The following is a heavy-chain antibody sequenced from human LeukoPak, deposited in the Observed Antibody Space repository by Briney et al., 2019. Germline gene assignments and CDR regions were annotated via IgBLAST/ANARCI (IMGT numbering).Heavy chain of an antibody. Sequence: ASVKVSCKASGYTFTSYGISWVRQAPGQGLEWMGWISAYNGNTNYAQKLQGRVTMTTDTSTSTAYMELRSLRSDDTAVYYCARDSDGPLLTTVTKTPWDYYYYMDVWGKGTTVTVSS. V-gene: IGHV1-18*01. D-gene: IGHD4-17*01. CDR1: GYTFTSYG. J-gene: IGHJ6*03. CDR2: ISAYNGNT. CDR3: ARDSDGPLLTTVTKTPWDYYYYMDV.